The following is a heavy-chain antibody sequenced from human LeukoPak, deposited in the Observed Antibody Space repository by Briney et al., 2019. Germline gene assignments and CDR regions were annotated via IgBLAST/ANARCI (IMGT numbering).Heavy chain of an antibody. CDR1: GGSISSGGYY. J-gene: IGHJ1*01. D-gene: IGHD3-10*01. CDR2: IYYTGST. CDR3: ARGFISMVRGVIGPYFQH. Sequence: PSQTLSLTCTVSGGSISSGGYYWSWIRQHPGKGLEWIGYIYYTGSTYYNPSLKSRVTISVDTSKNQFSLKLSSVTAADTAVYHCARGFISMVRGVIGPYFQHWGQGTLVTVSS. V-gene: IGHV4-31*03.